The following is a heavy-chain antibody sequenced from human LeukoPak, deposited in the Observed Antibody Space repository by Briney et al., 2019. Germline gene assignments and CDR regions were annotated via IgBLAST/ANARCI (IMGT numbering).Heavy chain of an antibody. CDR2: ISAHNGNT. CDR3: ARQSMTGNERGDDAFDI. D-gene: IGHD3-9*01. CDR1: GYTFSRYG. V-gene: IGHV1-18*01. J-gene: IGHJ3*02. Sequence: ASVKVSCKASGYTFSRYGISWVRQAPGQGHEWMGWISAHNGNTNYAQKFQGRVAMTTDTSTSTAYMELRSLRSDDTAVYYCARQSMTGNERGDDAFDIWGQGTMVTVSS.